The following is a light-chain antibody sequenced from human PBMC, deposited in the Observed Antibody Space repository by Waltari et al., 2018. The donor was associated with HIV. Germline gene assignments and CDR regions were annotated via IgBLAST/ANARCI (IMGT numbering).Light chain of an antibody. V-gene: IGLV1-47*01. CDR2: RNN. Sequence: QSVLTQPPSASGTPGQRVTISCSGSTSNIGSNYVYWYQQLPGTAPKILIYRNNQRPSGVPDRFPGSKSGTSASLAISGLRSEDEADYYCAAWDDSLSGVVFGGGTKLTVL. J-gene: IGLJ2*01. CDR1: TSNIGSNY. CDR3: AAWDDSLSGVV.